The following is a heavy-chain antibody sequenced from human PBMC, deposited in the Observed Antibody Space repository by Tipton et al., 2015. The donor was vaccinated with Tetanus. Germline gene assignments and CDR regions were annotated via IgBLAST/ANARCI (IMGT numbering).Heavy chain of an antibody. D-gene: IGHD3-3*01. J-gene: IGHJ3*02. CDR2: IYYSGGT. V-gene: IGHV4-59*01. Sequence: GSLRLSCTVSGGSISSYYWTWIRQPPGRGLEWIGNIYYSGGTNYNPSLKSRVTISVDTSKNQFSLRLNSVSAADTAVYYCARGAIFGVLTYRAFDIWGQGTMVTVSS. CDR3: ARGAIFGVLTYRAFDI. CDR1: GGSISSYY.